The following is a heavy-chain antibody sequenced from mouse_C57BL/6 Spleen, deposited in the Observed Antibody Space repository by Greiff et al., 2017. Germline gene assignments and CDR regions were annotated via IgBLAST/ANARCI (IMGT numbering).Heavy chain of an antibody. CDR3: ARQDHYGSRYAMDY. Sequence: EVKLVESGGGLVKPGGSLKLSCAASGFTFSSYTMSWVRQTPEKRLEWVATISGGGGNTYYPDSVKGRFTISRDNAKNTLYLQMSSLRSEDTALYDCARQDHYGSRYAMDYWGQGTSVTVSS. CDR1: GFTFSSYT. V-gene: IGHV5-9*01. D-gene: IGHD1-1*01. CDR2: ISGGGGNT. J-gene: IGHJ4*01.